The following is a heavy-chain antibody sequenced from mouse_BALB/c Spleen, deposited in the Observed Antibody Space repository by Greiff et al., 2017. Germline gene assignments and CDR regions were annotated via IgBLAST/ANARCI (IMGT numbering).Heavy chain of an antibody. D-gene: IGHD1-1*01. J-gene: IGHJ2*01. V-gene: IGHV3-2*02. Sequence: EVKLQESGPGLVKPSQSLSLTCTVTGYSITSDYAWNWIRQFPGNKLEWMGYISYSGSTSYNPSLKSRISITRDTSKNQFFLQLNSVTTEDTATYYCARSHYYGSSLGYWGQGTTLTVSS. CDR1: GYSITSDYA. CDR3: ARSHYYGSSLGY. CDR2: ISYSGST.